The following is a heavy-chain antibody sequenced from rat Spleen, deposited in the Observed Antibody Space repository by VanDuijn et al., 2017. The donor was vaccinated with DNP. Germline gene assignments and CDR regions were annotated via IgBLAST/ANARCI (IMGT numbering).Heavy chain of an antibody. CDR1: GLTFSYYA. Sequence: EVQLVESGGGLVQPGRSLKLSCAASGLTFSYYAMAWVRQAPTKGLEWVASISNSGSETKYRDSVQGRFTISRDNAKNTLYLQMDSLRSEDTATYYCTALLLKWSFDYWGQGVMVTVSS. CDR3: TALLLKWSFDY. J-gene: IGHJ2*01. CDR2: ISNSGSET. D-gene: IGHD1-1*01. V-gene: IGHV5S13*01.